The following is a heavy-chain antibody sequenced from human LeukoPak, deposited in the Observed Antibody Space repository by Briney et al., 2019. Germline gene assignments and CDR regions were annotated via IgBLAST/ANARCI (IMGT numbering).Heavy chain of an antibody. CDR2: ISGSGGST. CDR3: AKDSRRNSGSYLFDY. Sequence: GGSLRLSCAASGFTFSSYAMSWVRQAPGKGLEWVSAISGSGGSTYYADSVKGRFTISRDNSKNTLFLQMNSLRPEDTARFYCAKDSRRNSGSYLFDYWGQGNMVTVSS. CDR1: GFTFSSYA. J-gene: IGHJ4*02. V-gene: IGHV3-23*01. D-gene: IGHD1-26*01.